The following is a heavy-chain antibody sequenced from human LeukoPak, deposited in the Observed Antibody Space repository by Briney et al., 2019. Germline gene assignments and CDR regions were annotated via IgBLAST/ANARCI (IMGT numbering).Heavy chain of an antibody. J-gene: IGHJ3*02. Sequence: GGSLRLSCAASGFTFSNYGMHWVRQAPGKGLEWVAVIRYDGSNKYYADSVKGRFTISRDNSKNTLYLQMNSLRAEDTAVYYCAKLWSRVLYAFDIWGQGTMVTVSS. V-gene: IGHV3-30*02. D-gene: IGHD2-21*01. CDR1: GFTFSNYG. CDR2: IRYDGSNK. CDR3: AKLWSRVLYAFDI.